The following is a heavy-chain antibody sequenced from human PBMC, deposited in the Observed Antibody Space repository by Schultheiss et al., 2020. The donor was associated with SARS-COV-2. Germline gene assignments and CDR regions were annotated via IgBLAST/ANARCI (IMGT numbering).Heavy chain of an antibody. CDR3: ARAYSSGWSSGWFDP. J-gene: IGHJ5*02. D-gene: IGHD6-19*01. CDR1: GGSISSSSYY. Sequence: SETLSLTCTVSGGSISSSSYYWGWIRQPPGKGLEWIGSIYHSGSTYYNPSLKSRVTISVDTSKNQFSLKLSSVTAADTAVYYCARAYSSGWSSGWFDPWGQGTLVTVSS. V-gene: IGHV4-39*07. CDR2: IYHSGST.